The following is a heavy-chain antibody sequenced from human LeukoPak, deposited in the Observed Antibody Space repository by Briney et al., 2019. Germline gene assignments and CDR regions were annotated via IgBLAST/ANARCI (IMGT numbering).Heavy chain of an antibody. Sequence: SETLSLTCTVSGGSINISGYYWGWIRQSPGKGLEWIESIYYSGSTYYNPSLKSRVTISVDTSKNQFSLRLISVTAADSALYYCVRDKRSSSSLDYWGQGTLVPVSS. CDR1: GGSINISGYY. D-gene: IGHD6-6*01. CDR3: VRDKRSSSSLDY. V-gene: IGHV4-39*07. CDR2: IYYSGST. J-gene: IGHJ4*02.